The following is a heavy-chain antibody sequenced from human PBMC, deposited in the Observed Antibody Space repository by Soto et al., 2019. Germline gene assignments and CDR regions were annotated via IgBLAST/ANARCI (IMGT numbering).Heavy chain of an antibody. J-gene: IGHJ4*02. Sequence: GASVKVSCKASGYTFTSYGISWVRQAPGQGLEWMGWISAYNGNTNYAQKLQGRVTMTTDTSTSTAYMELRSLRSDDTAVYYCARDRGTTNYYDSSGYYLGRGYWGQGTLVTVSS. D-gene: IGHD3-22*01. CDR2: ISAYNGNT. V-gene: IGHV1-18*01. CDR3: ARDRGTTNYYDSSGYYLGRGY. CDR1: GYTFTSYG.